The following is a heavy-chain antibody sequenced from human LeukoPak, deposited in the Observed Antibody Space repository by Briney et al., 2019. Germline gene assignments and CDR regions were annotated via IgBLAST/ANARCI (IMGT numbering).Heavy chain of an antibody. J-gene: IGHJ6*03. CDR3: ARVPTVGSATSHYYYYYYMDV. CDR2: ISYDETTK. CDR1: GFTFSSHS. V-gene: IGHV3-30*04. Sequence: GGSLRLSCAASGFTFSSHSMHWVRQAPDKGLDWVALISYDETTKNYADSVKGRFTISRDNAKNSLYLQMNSLRAEDTAVYYCARVPTVGSATSHYYYYYYMDVWGKGTTVTVSS. D-gene: IGHD4-11*01.